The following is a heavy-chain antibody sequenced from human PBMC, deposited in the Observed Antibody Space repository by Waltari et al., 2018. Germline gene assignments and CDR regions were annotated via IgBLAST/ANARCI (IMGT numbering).Heavy chain of an antibody. CDR2: ISYDGSNK. CDR1: GFTFSSYA. J-gene: IGHJ4*02. CDR3: AKGGYSVDY. Sequence: QVQLVASGGGVVQPGRSLRLSCAASGFTFSSYAMHWVRQAPGKGLEWVAVISYDGSNKYYADSVKGRFTISRDNSKNTLYLQMNSLRAEDTAVYYCAKGGYSVDYWGQGTLVTVSS. V-gene: IGHV3-30*01. D-gene: IGHD2-15*01.